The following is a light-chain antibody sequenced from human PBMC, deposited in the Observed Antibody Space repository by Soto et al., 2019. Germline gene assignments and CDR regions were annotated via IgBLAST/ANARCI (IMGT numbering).Light chain of an antibody. V-gene: IGLV3-1*01. CDR2: QDS. CDR1: KLGDKY. J-gene: IGLJ3*02. CDR3: QAWDSSTVWV. Sequence: SYELTQPPSVSVSPGQTASITCSGDKLGDKYACWYQQKPGQSPVLVIYQDSKRPSGIPERFSGSNSGNTATLTISGTQAMDEADYYCQAWDSSTVWVFGGGTKFTVL.